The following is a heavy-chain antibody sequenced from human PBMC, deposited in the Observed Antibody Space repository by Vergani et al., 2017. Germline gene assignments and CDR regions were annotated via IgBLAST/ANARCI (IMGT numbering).Heavy chain of an antibody. J-gene: IGHJ4*02. Sequence: EVQLLESGGGLVQPGGSLRLSCAASGFTFSSYAMSWVRQAPGKGLEWVSALSGSGGSTDYADSVKGRVTISRDNSKNTLYLQMNSLRAEDTAVYYCAKDLLPLGKAVTTFDYWGQGTLVTVSS. CDR2: LSGSGGST. CDR3: AKDLLPLGKAVTTFDY. V-gene: IGHV3-23*01. D-gene: IGHD4-17*01. CDR1: GFTFSSYA.